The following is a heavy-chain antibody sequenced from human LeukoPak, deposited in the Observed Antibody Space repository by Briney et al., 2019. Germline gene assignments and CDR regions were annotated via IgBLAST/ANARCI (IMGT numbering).Heavy chain of an antibody. CDR3: ARQFDP. J-gene: IGHJ5*02. CDR2: IYYSGTT. Sequence: SETLSLTCTVSGGSISSSIYFWGWIRQPPGKGLEWIGLIYYSGTTNYNPSLKSRVTISLDTSKNQFSLKLTSVTAADTAVYYCARQFDPWGQGTLVTVSS. V-gene: IGHV4-61*05. CDR1: GGSISSSIYF.